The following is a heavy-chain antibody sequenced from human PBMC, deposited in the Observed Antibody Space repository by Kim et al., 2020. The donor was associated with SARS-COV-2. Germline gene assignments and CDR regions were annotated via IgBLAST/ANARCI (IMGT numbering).Heavy chain of an antibody. J-gene: IGHJ4*02. D-gene: IGHD2-15*01. V-gene: IGHV1-8*01. Sequence: TGHAQKFQGRVTMTRNTSQSTAYMELSSLRSEDTAVYYCARDRGLHVNDYWGQGTLVTVSS. CDR2: T. CDR3: ARDRGLHVNDY.